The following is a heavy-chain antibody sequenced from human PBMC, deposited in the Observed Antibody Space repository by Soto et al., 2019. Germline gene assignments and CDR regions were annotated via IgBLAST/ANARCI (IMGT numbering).Heavy chain of an antibody. CDR2: ISAYNGNT. CDR1: GYTFTSYG. CDR3: ARTPPPRTYYYDSSGYHSFDY. Sequence: QVQLVQSGAEVKKPGASVKVSCKASGYTFTSYGISWVRQAPGQRLEWMGWISAYNGNTNYAQKLQGRVTMTTDTSTSTAYMELRSLRSDDTAVYYCARTPPPRTYYYDSSGYHSFDYWGQGTLVTVSS. V-gene: IGHV1-18*04. J-gene: IGHJ4*02. D-gene: IGHD3-22*01.